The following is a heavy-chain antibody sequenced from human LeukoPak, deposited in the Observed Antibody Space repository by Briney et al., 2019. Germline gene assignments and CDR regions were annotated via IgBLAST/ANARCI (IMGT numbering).Heavy chain of an antibody. J-gene: IGHJ3*02. CDR3: ARVLTLRYYDSSGYDAFDI. V-gene: IGHV1-46*01. CDR1: GYTFTSYY. D-gene: IGHD3-22*01. CDR2: ISPSGGST. Sequence: GASVKVSCKASGYTFTSYYMHWVRQAPGQGLEWMGIISPSGGSTSYAQKFQGRVTMTRDTSTSTVYMELSSLRSEDTAVYYCARVLTLRYYDSSGYDAFDIWGQGTMVTVSS.